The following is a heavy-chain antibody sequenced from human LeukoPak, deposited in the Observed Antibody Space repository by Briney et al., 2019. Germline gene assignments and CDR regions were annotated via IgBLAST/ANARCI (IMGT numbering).Heavy chain of an antibody. CDR3: AKDTDDSSAYPDY. D-gene: IGHD3-22*01. J-gene: IGHJ4*02. CDR2: INWNSDSI. CDR1: GFTFHDYA. Sequence: PGRSPGLSCAASGFTFHDYAMHWVRQAPGKGLEWVSSINWNSDSIDYADSVKGRFTISRDNAKNSLYLQMDSLRTEDTAFYYCAKDTDDSSAYPDYWGQGTLVTVSS. V-gene: IGHV3-9*01.